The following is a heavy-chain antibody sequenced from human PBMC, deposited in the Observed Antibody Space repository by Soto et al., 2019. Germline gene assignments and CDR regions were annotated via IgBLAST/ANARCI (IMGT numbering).Heavy chain of an antibody. CDR3: ARFQYTVVTPFDL. Sequence: QVQLQESGPGLVEPSETLSLTCTVSGGSLTNYFWTWIRQSPGKGLEWIAYIRYSGKTGYNPSLKRRVTISSDTPKNQFSLKLTSVTAADTAIYYCARFQYTVVTPFDLWGQGTMVIVSS. CDR2: IRYSGKT. D-gene: IGHD2-21*02. CDR1: GGSLTNYF. J-gene: IGHJ3*01. V-gene: IGHV4-59*01.